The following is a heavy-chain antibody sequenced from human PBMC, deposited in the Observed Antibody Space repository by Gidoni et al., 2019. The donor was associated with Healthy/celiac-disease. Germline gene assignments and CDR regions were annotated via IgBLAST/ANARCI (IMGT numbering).Heavy chain of an antibody. CDR2: IIPIFGTT. D-gene: IGHD4-4*01. J-gene: IGHJ4*02. CDR1: GGTFSSYA. CDR3: ATDASMTTVTTRFDY. V-gene: IGHV1-69*01. Sequence: QVQLVQSGAEVKKPGSSVRVSCKASGGTFSSYAISWVRQAPGQGLEWMGGIIPIFGTTNYAQKFQGRVTITADESTSTAYMELSSLRSEDTAVYYCATDASMTTVTTRFDYWGQGTLVTVSS.